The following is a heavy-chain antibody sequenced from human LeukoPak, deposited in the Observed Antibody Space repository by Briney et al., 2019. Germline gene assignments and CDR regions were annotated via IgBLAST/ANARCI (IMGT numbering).Heavy chain of an antibody. CDR2: IIPIFGTP. CDR1: GGSVSNYA. V-gene: IGHV1-69*05. D-gene: IGHD3-22*01. CDR3: ARDVAYYDSDGYYPPNYYYYYMDV. Sequence: GASVKVSCKTSGGSVSNYAITWVRQAPGQGLEWMGGIIPIFGTPNYAQKFEGRLTITTDESTSTAYRELSSLRSEDTAVYYCARDVAYYDSDGYYPPNYYYYYMDVWGTGTTVTVSS. J-gene: IGHJ6*03.